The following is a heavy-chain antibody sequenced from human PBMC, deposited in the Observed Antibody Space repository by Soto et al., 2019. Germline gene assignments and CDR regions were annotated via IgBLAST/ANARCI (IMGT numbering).Heavy chain of an antibody. J-gene: IGHJ4*02. CDR3: SRDYYGPGPD. Sequence: EVQLVQSGGGLVQPGGSLRVSCVASGLTLSRYWMSWVRQAPGKGLEWVANIKEDGGKTYYVDSVKGRFTISRDNAKYSVYLQMNSLRVEDTAVYYCSRDYYGPGPDWGQGTLVIVSS. D-gene: IGHD3-22*01. CDR1: GLTLSRYW. V-gene: IGHV3-7*04. CDR2: IKEDGGKT.